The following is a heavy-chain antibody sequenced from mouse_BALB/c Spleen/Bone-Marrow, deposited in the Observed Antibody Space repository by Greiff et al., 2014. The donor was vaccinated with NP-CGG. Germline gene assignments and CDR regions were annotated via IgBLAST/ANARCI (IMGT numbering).Heavy chain of an antibody. CDR3: ARYKGFHWGMDY. J-gene: IGHJ4*01. CDR2: ISYSGST. V-gene: IGHV3-8*02. D-gene: IGHD1-2*01. Sequence: EVQLQQSGPSLVKPSQTLSLTCSVTGDSITSGYWNWIRKFPGNKLEYMGYISYSGSTYYNPSLKSRISITRDTSKNRYYLQLTSVTTEDTATFYCARYKGFHWGMDYWGQGTSVTVSS. CDR1: GDSITSGY.